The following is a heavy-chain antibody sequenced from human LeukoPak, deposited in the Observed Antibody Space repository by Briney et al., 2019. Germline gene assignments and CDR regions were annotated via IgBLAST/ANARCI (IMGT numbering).Heavy chain of an antibody. Sequence: SQTLSLTCTVSGGSISSGDYYWSWIRQHPGKGLEWIGYIYYSGSTYYNPSLKSRVTISVDTSKNQFSLKLSSVTAADTAVYYCARVVAEGWVDYWGQGTLVTVSS. CDR1: GGSISSGDYY. D-gene: IGHD5-12*01. CDR3: ARVVAEGWVDY. J-gene: IGHJ4*02. CDR2: IYYSGST. V-gene: IGHV4-31*03.